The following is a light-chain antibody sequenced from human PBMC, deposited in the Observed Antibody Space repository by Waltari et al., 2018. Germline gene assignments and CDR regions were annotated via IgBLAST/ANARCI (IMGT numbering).Light chain of an antibody. CDR2: TAS. J-gene: IGKJ2*01. Sequence: DIQMTQSHSSLSASVGDTVTIPCRAAESIGSYLSWYQQKPGKAPKLLIYTASSLETGVPSRFSGSGSGTDFTLTISSLQPEDSATYYCQQSYSALGYTYGQGTKLEIK. CDR3: QQSYSALGYT. CDR1: ESIGSY. V-gene: IGKV1-39*01.